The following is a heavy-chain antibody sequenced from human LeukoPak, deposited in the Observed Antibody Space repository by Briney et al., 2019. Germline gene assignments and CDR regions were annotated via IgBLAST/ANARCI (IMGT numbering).Heavy chain of an antibody. D-gene: IGHD3-10*01. CDR1: GFTFSSYG. Sequence: GGTLRLSCAASGFTFSSYGMSWVRQAPGKGLEWVSAISGSGGSTYYADSVKGRFTISRDNSKNTLYLQMNSLRAEDTAVYYCAKGDRYYYGSGSYYAWGQGTLVTVSS. J-gene: IGHJ4*02. V-gene: IGHV3-23*01. CDR2: ISGSGGST. CDR3: AKGDRYYYGSGSYYA.